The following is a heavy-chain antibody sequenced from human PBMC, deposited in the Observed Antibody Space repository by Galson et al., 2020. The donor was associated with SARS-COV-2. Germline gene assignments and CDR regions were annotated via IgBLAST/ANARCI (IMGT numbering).Heavy chain of an antibody. CDR1: GFSVANTY. V-gene: IGHV3-66*02. CDR2: IFDDGRT. D-gene: IGHD7-27*01. CDR3: VREAPGAQSDD. J-gene: IGHJ4*02. Sequence: GESLKISCAASGFSVANTYMDWVCQAPGKGLEWVSLIFDDGRTYYGDSVKGRFTISRDISKNTLHLQMNSLRLENTAFYFCVREAPGAQSDDWGQGTLVTGSS.